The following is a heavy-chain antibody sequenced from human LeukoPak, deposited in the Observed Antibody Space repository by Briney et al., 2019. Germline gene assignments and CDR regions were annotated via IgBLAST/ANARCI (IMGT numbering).Heavy chain of an antibody. CDR1: GGSISSGGYY. J-gene: IGHJ4*02. V-gene: IGHV4-31*03. Sequence: SETLSLTCTVSGGSISSGGYYWSWIRQHPGKGLEWIGCIYYSGSTYYNPSLKSRVTISVDTSKNQFSLKLSSVTAADTAVYYCARSRHCSSTSCFPGGYFDYWGQGTLVTVSS. CDR2: IYYSGST. CDR3: ARSRHCSSTSCFPGGYFDY. D-gene: IGHD2-2*01.